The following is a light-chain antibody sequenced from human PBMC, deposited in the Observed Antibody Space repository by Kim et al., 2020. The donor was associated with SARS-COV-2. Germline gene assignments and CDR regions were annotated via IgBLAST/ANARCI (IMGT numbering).Light chain of an antibody. CDR3: QSGRL. CDR2: EDN. V-gene: IGLV6-57*03. J-gene: IGLJ2*01. CDR1: SGRIASNF. Sequence: PGKTVTIPGTRSSGRIASNFVQGYQQRPGSAPTSVIYEDNQRPSWVPDRFSGSIDDSSNSASLTISGLKTEDEADYYCQSGRLFGGGTQLTVL.